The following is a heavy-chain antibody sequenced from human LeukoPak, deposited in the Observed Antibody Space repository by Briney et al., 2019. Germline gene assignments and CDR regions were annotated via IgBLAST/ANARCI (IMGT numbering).Heavy chain of an antibody. D-gene: IGHD3-10*01. CDR3: AILLSNYYGSGSYYNVLANHDHRPEYFDY. V-gene: IGHV3-23*01. J-gene: IGHJ4*02. Sequence: GGSLRLSCAASGFTFSSYAMSWVRQAPGKGLEWVSAISGSGGSTYYADSVKGRFTISRDNSKNTLYLQMNSLRAEDTAVYYCAILLSNYYGSGSYYNVLANHDHRPEYFDYWGQGTLVTVSS. CDR1: GFTFSSYA. CDR2: ISGSGGST.